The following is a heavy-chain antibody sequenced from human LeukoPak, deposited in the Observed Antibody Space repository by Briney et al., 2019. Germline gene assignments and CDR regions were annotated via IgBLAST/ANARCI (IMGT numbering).Heavy chain of an antibody. CDR2: INHSGST. CDR1: GGSFSGYY. CDR3: ARDPRYGSYYYYGMDV. Sequence: ASETLSLTCAVYGGSFSGYYWSWIRQPPGKGLEWIGEINHSGSTNYNPSLKGRVTISVDTSKNQFSLKLSSVTAADTAVYYCARDPRYGSYYYYGMDVWGQGTTVTVSS. D-gene: IGHD3-10*01. V-gene: IGHV4-34*01. J-gene: IGHJ6*02.